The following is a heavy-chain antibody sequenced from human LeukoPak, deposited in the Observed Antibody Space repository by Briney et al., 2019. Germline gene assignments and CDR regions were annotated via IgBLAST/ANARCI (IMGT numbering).Heavy chain of an antibody. Sequence: GGSLRLSCAASGFTLSRHWMTWVRQAPGKGLEWMASIKQGGSEKYYADSVKGRFTVSRDDAKSSLYLQMNSLSADDTAVYYCAKGPNYGARVDYSDFWGQGTKVTVSS. J-gene: IGHJ4*02. CDR1: GFTLSRHW. D-gene: IGHD4-17*01. V-gene: IGHV3-7*01. CDR3: AKGPNYGARVDYSDF. CDR2: IKQGGSEK.